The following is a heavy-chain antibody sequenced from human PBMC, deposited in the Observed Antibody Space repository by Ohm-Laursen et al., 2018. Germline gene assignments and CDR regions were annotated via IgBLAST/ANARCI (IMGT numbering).Heavy chain of an antibody. CDR2: NVVGSGNT. D-gene: IGHD3-10*01. J-gene: IGHJ4*02. CDR3: AVLFAFGGDYFDY. Sequence: SVKVSCKASGFTFTSSAVQWVRQARGQRLEWIGWNVVGSGNTNYAQKFQERVTITRDMSTSTAYMELSSLRSEDTAVYYCAVLFAFGGDYFDYWGQGTLVTVSS. V-gene: IGHV1-58*01. CDR1: GFTFTSSA.